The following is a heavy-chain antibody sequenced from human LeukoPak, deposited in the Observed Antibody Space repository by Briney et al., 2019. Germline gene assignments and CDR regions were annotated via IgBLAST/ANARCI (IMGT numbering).Heavy chain of an antibody. D-gene: IGHD5-24*01. Sequence: GGSLRLSCAASGFTFSSYWMSWVRQAPGKGLEWVANIKQDGSEKYFVDSVKGRFTISRDNGKNSLYLQMNSLRAEDTAMYYCARFRSTDGYNSYWWFDPWGQGTLVTVSS. V-gene: IGHV3-7*01. CDR2: IKQDGSEK. J-gene: IGHJ5*02. CDR1: GFTFSSYW. CDR3: ARFRSTDGYNSYWWFDP.